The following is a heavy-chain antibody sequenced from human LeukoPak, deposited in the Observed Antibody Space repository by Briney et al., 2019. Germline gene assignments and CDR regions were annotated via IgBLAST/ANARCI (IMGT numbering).Heavy chain of an antibody. Sequence: SQTLSLTCTVSGGSISSGGYYWSWIRQHPGKVLEWIVYIYYSGNTYYNPSLKSRVTISVDRSKNQFSLKLSSVTAADTAVYYCARAHDLYFDYWGQGTLVTVSS. J-gene: IGHJ4*02. V-gene: IGHV4-31*03. CDR3: ARAHDLYFDY. CDR2: IYYSGNT. CDR1: GGSISSGGYY. D-gene: IGHD3-3*01.